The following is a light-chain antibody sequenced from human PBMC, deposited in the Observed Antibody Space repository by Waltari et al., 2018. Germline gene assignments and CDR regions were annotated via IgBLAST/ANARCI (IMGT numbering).Light chain of an antibody. J-gene: IGKJ1*01. CDR3: QQSYSTPQT. V-gene: IGKV1-39*01. CDR1: QSISNY. Sequence: DIQMTQSPSSLSASVGDRVAITCRASQSISNYLNWYQQKPGKAPQLLIYAASRLQSGVPSRFSGSGSGTDFTLTISSLQPEDFATYYCQQSYSTPQTFGQGTKVEIK. CDR2: AAS.